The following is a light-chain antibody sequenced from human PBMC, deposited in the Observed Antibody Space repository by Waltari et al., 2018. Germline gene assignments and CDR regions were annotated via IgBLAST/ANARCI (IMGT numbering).Light chain of an antibody. V-gene: IGKV3-11*01. CDR2: DAS. CDR3: QQRSNWPLT. CDR1: QSVSSH. J-gene: IGKJ4*01. Sequence: EIVLTQSPATLSLSPGERATLSCRASQSVSSHLAWYQQKPGQAPRLLIYDASNTATGIPGRFSGRGSGTDFTITISSLEAEDFAVYYCQQRSNWPLTFGGGTKVEIK.